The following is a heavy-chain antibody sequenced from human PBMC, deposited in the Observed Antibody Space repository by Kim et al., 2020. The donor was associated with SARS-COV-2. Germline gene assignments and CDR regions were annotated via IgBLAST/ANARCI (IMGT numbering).Heavy chain of an antibody. CDR3: ARDGYYEYGMDV. CDR1: GFTFDDYG. J-gene: IGHJ6*02. D-gene: IGHD3-3*01. Sequence: GGSLRLSCAASGFTFDDYGMSWVRQAPGKGLEWVSGINWNGGSTGYADSVKGRFTISRDNAKNSLYLQMNSLRAEDTALYHCARDGYYEYGMDVWGQGTTVTVSS. V-gene: IGHV3-20*01. CDR2: INWNGGST.